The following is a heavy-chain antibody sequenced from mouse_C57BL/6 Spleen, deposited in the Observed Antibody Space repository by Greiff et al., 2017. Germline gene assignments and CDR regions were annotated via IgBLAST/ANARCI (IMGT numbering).Heavy chain of an antibody. D-gene: IGHD3-2*02. CDR3: ARGSSGSVRDAMDY. Sequence: VQLQQSGPELVKPGASVKISCKASGYSFTGYYMHWVKQSHGNILDWIGYIYPFNGVSSYNQKFKGKATLTVDKSSSTAYMELRSLTSEDSAVYYCARGSSGSVRDAMDYWGQGTSVTVSS. CDR2: IYPFNGVS. V-gene: IGHV1-31*01. CDR1: GYSFTGYY. J-gene: IGHJ4*01.